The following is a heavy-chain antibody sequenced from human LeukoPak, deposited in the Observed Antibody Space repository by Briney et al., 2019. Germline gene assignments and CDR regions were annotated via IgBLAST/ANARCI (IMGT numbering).Heavy chain of an antibody. CDR3: ARGRRYCSGGSRPEYFQH. Sequence: ASVKVSCKASGYTFTGYYMHWVRQAPGQGLEWMGWINPNSGGTNYAQKFQGRVTMTRDTSISTAYMELSRLRSDDTAVYYCARGRRYCSGGSRPEYFQHWGQGTLVTVSS. D-gene: IGHD2-15*01. CDR2: INPNSGGT. V-gene: IGHV1-2*02. CDR1: GYTFTGYY. J-gene: IGHJ1*01.